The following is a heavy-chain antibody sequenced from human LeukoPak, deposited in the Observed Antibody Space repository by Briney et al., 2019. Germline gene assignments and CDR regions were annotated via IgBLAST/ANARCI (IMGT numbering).Heavy chain of an antibody. Sequence: GESLKISCKGSGYSFTSYWIGWVRQMPGKGLEWMGIIYPGDSDTRYSPSFQGQVTISADKSISTAYLQWSSLKASDTATYYCARQTTIFGVGPNPRSYNWFDPWGQGTLVTVSS. CDR1: GYSFTSYW. CDR2: IYPGDSDT. J-gene: IGHJ5*02. CDR3: ARQTTIFGVGPNPRSYNWFDP. D-gene: IGHD3-3*01. V-gene: IGHV5-51*01.